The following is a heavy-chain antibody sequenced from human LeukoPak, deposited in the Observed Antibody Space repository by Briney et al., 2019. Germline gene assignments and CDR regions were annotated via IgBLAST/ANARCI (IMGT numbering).Heavy chain of an antibody. J-gene: IGHJ4*02. CDR2: ISYDGSDK. CDR3: ARRSTPYCSGGYCYFTSFDY. Sequence: PGGSLRLSCAASGFTFSGSGMHWVRQAPGKGLEWVAIISYDGSDKCYADSVKGRFTISRDNSKNTLYLLMNGLRPEDAAVYYCARRSTPYCSGGYCYFTSFDYWGQGTLVTVSS. D-gene: IGHD2-15*01. CDR1: GFTFSGSG. V-gene: IGHV3-30*19.